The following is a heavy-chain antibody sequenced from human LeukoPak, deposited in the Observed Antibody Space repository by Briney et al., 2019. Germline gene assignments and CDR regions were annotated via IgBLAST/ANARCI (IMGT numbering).Heavy chain of an antibody. CDR3: ARIIRTAGYYSNPKSGSFDL. CDR1: GASIRANHHY. V-gene: IGHV4-39*01. CDR2: IFSSGTA. D-gene: IGHD3-22*01. J-gene: IGHJ5*02. Sequence: SETLSLTCTVSGASIRANHHYWAWVRQPPGKGLEWIGTIFSSGTAYYNPSLRTRVSISVDTFKNEFSLRLSAVTAAGTGLYYCARIIRTAGYYSNPKSGSFDLWGQGILVTVSS.